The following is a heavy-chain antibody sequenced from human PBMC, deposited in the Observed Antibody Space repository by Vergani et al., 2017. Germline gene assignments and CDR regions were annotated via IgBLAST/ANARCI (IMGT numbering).Heavy chain of an antibody. Sequence: EVQLLESGGGLVQPGGSLRLSCEASGFSFPGYAMSWVRQAPGKGLEWVSSVSDRRTHYADSVKGRFTISRDNSKNTLFLHMNSLRPEDTAVYYCAKVGRSEVAGTFGAFDIWGQGTMVTVSS. J-gene: IGHJ3*02. D-gene: IGHD6-19*01. CDR3: AKVGRSEVAGTFGAFDI. CDR2: VSDRRT. V-gene: IGHV3-23*01. CDR1: GFSFPGYA.